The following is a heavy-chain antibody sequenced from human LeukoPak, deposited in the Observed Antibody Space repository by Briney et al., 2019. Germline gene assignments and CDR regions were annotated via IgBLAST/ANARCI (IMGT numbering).Heavy chain of an antibody. Sequence: SETLSLTCTVSRGSISSGNYYWSWIRQPAGKGLEWLGRIYNNGSTNYNPSLKSRVTMSVDTSKNQFSLKVSSVTAADTAVYYCARRPNSDWAFDYWGQGTLVTVSS. D-gene: IGHD6-19*01. J-gene: IGHJ4*02. CDR1: RGSISSGNYY. CDR2: IYNNGST. CDR3: ARRPNSDWAFDY. V-gene: IGHV4-61*02.